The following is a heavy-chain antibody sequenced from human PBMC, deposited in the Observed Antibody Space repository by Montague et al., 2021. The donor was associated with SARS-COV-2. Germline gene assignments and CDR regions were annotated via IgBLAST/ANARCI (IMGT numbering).Heavy chain of an antibody. CDR1: GFMFRTYG. CDR2: IWYDGSDK. Sequence: SLRLSCAASGFMFRTYGMHWVRQAPGKGLEWLALIWYDGSDKYYADSVKGRLTISRDNSKNTLYLQMNSLRAEDTAVYYCAREGLLPVAGGLPEYYFDYWGQGTLSPSPQ. V-gene: IGHV3-33*01. J-gene: IGHJ4*02. D-gene: IGHD6-19*01. CDR3: AREGLLPVAGGLPEYYFDY.